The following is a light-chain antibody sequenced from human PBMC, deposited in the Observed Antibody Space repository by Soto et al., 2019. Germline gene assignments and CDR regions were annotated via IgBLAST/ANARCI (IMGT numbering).Light chain of an antibody. CDR1: QSIRNN. CDR2: GAS. Sequence: EIVMTQSPATLSVSPGERATLSCRASQSIRNNLAWYQQRPGQSPTLLIYGASTRAPGVPARFSGSGSGTDFTLTISSPQSEDFAVYYCQQYNDWPPTFGQGTKVDIK. CDR3: QQYNDWPPT. J-gene: IGKJ1*01. V-gene: IGKV3-15*01.